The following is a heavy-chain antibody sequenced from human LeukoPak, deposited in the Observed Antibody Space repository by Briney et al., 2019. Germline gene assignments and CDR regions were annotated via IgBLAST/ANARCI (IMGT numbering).Heavy chain of an antibody. Sequence: SETLSLTCTVSGGSISSSSYYWGWIRQPPGKGLEWIGSIYYSGSTYYNPSLKSRVTISVDTSKNQFSLKLSSVTAADTAMFYCVRGGSAGYFDHWGQGTLVTVSS. CDR3: VRGGSAGYFDH. CDR1: GGSISSSSYY. V-gene: IGHV4-39*01. J-gene: IGHJ4*02. CDR2: IYYSGST.